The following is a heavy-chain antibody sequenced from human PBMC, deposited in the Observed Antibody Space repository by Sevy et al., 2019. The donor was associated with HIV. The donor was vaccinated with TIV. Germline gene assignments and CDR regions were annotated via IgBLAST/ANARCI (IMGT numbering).Heavy chain of an antibody. CDR1: GFTFRSYE. CDR2: IYASGSPI. CDR3: ARKVGYYYYYGMDV. J-gene: IGHJ6*02. V-gene: IGHV3-48*03. Sequence: GGSLRLSCEGSGFTFRSYEMNWVRQAPGKGLEWISYIYASGSPIYYSDSVRGRFTNSRDDAKNSLYLQMDDLRVNDTATYYCARKVGYYYYYGMDVWGQGTTVTVSS.